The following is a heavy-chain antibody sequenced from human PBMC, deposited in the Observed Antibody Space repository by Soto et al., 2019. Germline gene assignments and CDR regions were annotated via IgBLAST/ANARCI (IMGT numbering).Heavy chain of an antibody. V-gene: IGHV3-7*01. CDR2: IKQDGSEK. CDR1: GFTFSSYW. Sequence: EVQLVESGGGLVQPGGSLRLSCAASGFTFSSYWMSWVRRAPGKGLEWVANIKQDGSEKYFVDSVKGRFTISRDNAKNSLYLQMNSLRAEDTAVYYCARRLSFNWFDPWGQGTLVTVSS. CDR3: ARRLSFNWFDP. J-gene: IGHJ5*02.